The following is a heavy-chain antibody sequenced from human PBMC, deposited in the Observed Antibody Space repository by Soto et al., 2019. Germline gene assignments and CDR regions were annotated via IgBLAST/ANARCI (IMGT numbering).Heavy chain of an antibody. Sequence: QMHIQQWGAGLLKPSETLSLTCAVSGGSFNDFYWNWVRQPPGEGLEWIGEVNHAGGTDYNPSLKGRVTISEDRAKNQLSLRLKSVTVADTATYYCARRGRYGGRSYTGWGQGTLVTVSS. V-gene: IGHV4-34*01. CDR1: GGSFNDFY. J-gene: IGHJ4*02. CDR2: VNHAGGT. CDR3: ARRGRYGGRSYTG. D-gene: IGHD2-15*01.